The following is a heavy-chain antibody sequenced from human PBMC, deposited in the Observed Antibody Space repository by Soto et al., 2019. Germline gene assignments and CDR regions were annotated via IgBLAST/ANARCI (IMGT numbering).Heavy chain of an antibody. Sequence: ASVKVSCKVSGYTLTELSMHWVRQAPGKGLEWMGWISAYNGNTNYAQKLQGRVTMTTDTSTSTAYMELRSLRSYDTAVYYCARCVDYDLLLDYWGQGTLVTVSS. V-gene: IGHV1-18*01. CDR3: ARCVDYDLLLDY. D-gene: IGHD4-17*01. J-gene: IGHJ4*02. CDR2: ISAYNGNT. CDR1: GYTLTELS.